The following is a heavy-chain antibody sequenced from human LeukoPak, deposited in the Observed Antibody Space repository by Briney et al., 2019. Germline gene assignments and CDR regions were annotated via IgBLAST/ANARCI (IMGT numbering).Heavy chain of an antibody. J-gene: IGHJ4*02. CDR1: GGSISSYY. V-gene: IGHV4-4*07. Sequence: SETLSLACTVDGGSISSYYWSWIRQPAGKGLEWIGRIYTSGSTNYNPSLKSRVTMSVDTSKNQFSLKLSSVTPADTAVYYCARDGXYYDSSGYYRFDYWGQGTLVTVSS. CDR3: ARDGXYYDSSGYYRFDY. D-gene: IGHD3-22*01. CDR2: IYTSGST.